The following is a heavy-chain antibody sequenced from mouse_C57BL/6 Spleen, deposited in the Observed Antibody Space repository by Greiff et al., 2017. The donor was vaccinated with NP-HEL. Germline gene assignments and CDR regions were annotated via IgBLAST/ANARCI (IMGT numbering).Heavy chain of an antibody. J-gene: IGHJ2*01. V-gene: IGHV1-82*01. CDR3: ARRGTTVVATDFDY. D-gene: IGHD1-1*01. CDR2: IYPGDGDT. Sequence: QVTLNESGPELVKPGALVKISCKASGYAFSSSWMNWVKQRPGKGLEWIGRIYPGDGDTNYNGKFKGKATLTADKSSSTAYMQLSSLTSEDSAVYFCARRGTTVVATDFDYWGQGTTLTVSS. CDR1: GYAFSSSW.